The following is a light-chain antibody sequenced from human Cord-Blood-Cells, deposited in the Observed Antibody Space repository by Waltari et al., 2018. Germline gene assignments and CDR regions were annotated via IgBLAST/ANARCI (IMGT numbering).Light chain of an antibody. V-gene: IGKV1-39*01. J-gene: IGKJ4*01. CDR1: QSISSY. Sequence: IQMTQSPYSLSASVGDRVTITCRARQSISSYLNWYQQKPGKAPKLLIYAASSLQSGVPSRFSGSGSETDFTLTISSLQPEDFATYYCQQSYSTLTFGGGTKVEIK. CDR2: AAS. CDR3: QQSYSTLT.